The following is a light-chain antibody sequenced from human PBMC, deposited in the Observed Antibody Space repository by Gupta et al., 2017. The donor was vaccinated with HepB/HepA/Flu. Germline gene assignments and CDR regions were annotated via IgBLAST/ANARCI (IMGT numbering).Light chain of an antibody. CDR3: QQDNNWPLRIT. V-gene: IGKV3-15*01. J-gene: IGKJ4*01. Sequence: EIVLTQSPATLSVSPGERATLSCRASQSVSSNLAWYQQKPGQAPRLLIDGASTRATGIPARFSGSGSGTEFTLTISSLQAEDFAVYYCQQDNNWPLRITFGGGTKVEIK. CDR2: GAS. CDR1: QSVSSN.